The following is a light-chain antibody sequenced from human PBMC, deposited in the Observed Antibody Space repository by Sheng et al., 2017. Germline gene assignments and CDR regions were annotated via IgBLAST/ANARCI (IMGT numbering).Light chain of an antibody. Sequence: EIVMTQSPATLSVSPGERATLSCRASQSVSSNLAWYQQKPDQAPRLLIYAASTRATGIPARFSGSGSGTEFTLTISSLQSEDFAVYYCQQYNNWPKTFGQGTKLEI. CDR3: QQYNNWPKT. CDR1: QSVSSN. CDR2: AAS. V-gene: IGKV3-15*01. J-gene: IGKJ2*01.